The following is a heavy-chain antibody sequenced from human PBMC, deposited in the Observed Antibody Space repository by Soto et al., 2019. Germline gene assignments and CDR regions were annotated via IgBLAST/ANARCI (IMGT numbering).Heavy chain of an antibody. CDR1: GGSMISYY. CDR3: ARDKGWLRLYDYYYGMDV. V-gene: IGHV4-59*01. Sequence: PSETLSLTCTVSGGSMISYYWSWIRQPPGKGLEWIGYIYYSGSTNYNPSLKSRVTISVDTSKNQFSLKLSSVTAADTAVYYCARDKGWLRLYDYYYGMDVWGQGTTVTVSS. D-gene: IGHD5-12*01. CDR2: IYYSGST. J-gene: IGHJ6*02.